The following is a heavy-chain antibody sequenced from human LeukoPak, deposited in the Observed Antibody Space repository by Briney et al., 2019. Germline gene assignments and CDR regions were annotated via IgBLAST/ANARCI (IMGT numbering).Heavy chain of an antibody. CDR1: GFTFDDYA. Sequence: GGYLRLSCAASGFTFDDYAMHWVRQAPGKGLEWVSGISWNSGSIGYADSVKGRFTISRDNAKNSLYLQMNSLRAEDTALYYCAKVYDILTGPFDYWGQGTLVTVSS. V-gene: IGHV3-9*01. CDR3: AKVYDILTGPFDY. CDR2: ISWNSGSI. J-gene: IGHJ4*02. D-gene: IGHD3-9*01.